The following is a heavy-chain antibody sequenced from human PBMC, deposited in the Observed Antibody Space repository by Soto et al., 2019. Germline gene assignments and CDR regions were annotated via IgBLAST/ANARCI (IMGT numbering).Heavy chain of an antibody. Sequence: EVQLLESGGGLVQPGGSLRLSCAASGFTFSSYAMSWVRQAPGKGLEWVSAISGSGGSTYYADSVKGRFTISRDNSTNTLYLQMNSLRAEDTAVYYCAKGFWYQLGFQHWGQGTLVTVSS. V-gene: IGHV3-23*01. CDR1: GFTFSSYA. CDR3: AKGFWYQLGFQH. CDR2: ISGSGGST. J-gene: IGHJ1*01. D-gene: IGHD2-2*01.